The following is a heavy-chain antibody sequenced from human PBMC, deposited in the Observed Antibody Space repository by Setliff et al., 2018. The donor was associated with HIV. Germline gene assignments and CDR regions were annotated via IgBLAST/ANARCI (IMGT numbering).Heavy chain of an antibody. CDR3: ARTLRAAAMGYFDY. CDR1: GGSISSGSYY. D-gene: IGHD5-18*01. CDR2: IFYRGTV. V-gene: IGHV4-39*01. J-gene: IGHJ4*02. Sequence: SETLSLTCTVSGGSISSGSYYWSWIRQPAGKGLEWIGSIFYRGTVYYNPFLKSRVNMSLDTSKNQFSLKLTSVTAADTAVYYCARTLRAAAMGYFDYWGQGTLVTVSS.